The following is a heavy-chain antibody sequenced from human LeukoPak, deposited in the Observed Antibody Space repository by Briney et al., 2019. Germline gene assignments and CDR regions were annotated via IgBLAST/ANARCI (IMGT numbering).Heavy chain of an antibody. Sequence: PGGSLRLSCAASGFTFRSYSMNWVRQALGKGLEWVSYISSGSNATYYADSVKGRFTVSRDNAKNSLYLQMNSLRDEDAAVYYCGRGGYDVLSGYYTMFDYWGQGTLVTVSS. CDR2: ISSGSNAT. CDR3: GRGGYDVLSGYYTMFDY. CDR1: GFTFRSYS. V-gene: IGHV3-48*02. J-gene: IGHJ4*02. D-gene: IGHD3-3*01.